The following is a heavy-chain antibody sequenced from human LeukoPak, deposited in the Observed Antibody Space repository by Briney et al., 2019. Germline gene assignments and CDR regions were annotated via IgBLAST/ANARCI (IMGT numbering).Heavy chain of an antibody. CDR3: TREAVTANGYFDY. J-gene: IGHJ4*02. D-gene: IGHD2-21*02. CDR1: GLTFSNAW. CDR2: IKSKTDGGTT. Sequence: PGGSLRLSCAASGLTFSNAWMTWVRQAPGKGLEWVGRIKSKTDGGTTDYAAPVKGRFTISRDDSKNTLYLQMNSLKTEDTAVYYCTREAVTANGYFDYWGQGTLVTVSS. V-gene: IGHV3-15*01.